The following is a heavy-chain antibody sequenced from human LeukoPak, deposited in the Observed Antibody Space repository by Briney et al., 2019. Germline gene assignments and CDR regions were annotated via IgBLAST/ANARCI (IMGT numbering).Heavy chain of an antibody. Sequence: SETLSLTCTVSGGSISSNNHYWGWLRQPPGRGLEWIGSVYYSGSTYYNPSLKSRVTISVDTSENQFSLKLRFVTAPDPAVYFCTRQLDGYSTGGLDSWPQGTLVTVFS. D-gene: IGHD5-24*01. V-gene: IGHV4-39*01. CDR2: VYYSGST. J-gene: IGHJ4*02. CDR1: GGSISSNNHY. CDR3: TRQLDGYSTGGLDS.